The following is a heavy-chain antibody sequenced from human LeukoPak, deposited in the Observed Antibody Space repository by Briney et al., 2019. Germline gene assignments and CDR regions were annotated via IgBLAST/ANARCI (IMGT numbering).Heavy chain of an antibody. J-gene: IGHJ4*02. D-gene: IGHD3-22*01. CDR3: ARLYYYDSSGYYYPDY. V-gene: IGHV5-10-1*01. CDR1: GYRFTSYW. CDR2: IDPSDSYT. Sequence: GESLKISFKGSGYRFTSYWISWVRQMPGKGLEWMGRIDPSDSYTNYSPSFQGHVTISADKPISTAYLQWSSLKASDTAMYYCARLYYYDSSGYYYPDYWGQGTLVTVSS.